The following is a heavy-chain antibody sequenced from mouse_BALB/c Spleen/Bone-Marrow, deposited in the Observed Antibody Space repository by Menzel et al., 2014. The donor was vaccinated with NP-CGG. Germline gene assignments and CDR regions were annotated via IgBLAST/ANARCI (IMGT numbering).Heavy chain of an antibody. V-gene: IGHV1-62-2*01. CDR3: ARHEERGLLWSYYYAMDY. J-gene: IGHJ4*01. CDR2: FYPGSGSI. Sequence: VKLMESGAGLVKPGASVKLSCKASGYTFTEYIIHWVKQRSGQGLEWIGWFYPGSGSIKYNEKFKDKATLTADKSSNTVYMELSRLTSEDSAVYLCARHEERGLLWSYYYAMDYWGQGTSVTVSS. D-gene: IGHD2-1*01. CDR1: GYTFTEYI.